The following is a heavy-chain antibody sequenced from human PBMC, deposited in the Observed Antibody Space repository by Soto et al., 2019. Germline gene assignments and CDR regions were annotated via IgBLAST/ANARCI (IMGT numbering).Heavy chain of an antibody. J-gene: IGHJ3*02. Sequence: GGSLRLSCAASGFTFSSYAMSWVRQAPGKGLEWVSAISGSGGSTYYADSVKGRFTISRDNSKNTLYLQMNSLRAEDTAVYYCAKDLPGIAAAERINDAFDIWGQGTMVTVSS. CDR2: ISGSGGST. CDR3: AKDLPGIAAAERINDAFDI. D-gene: IGHD6-13*01. V-gene: IGHV3-23*01. CDR1: GFTFSSYA.